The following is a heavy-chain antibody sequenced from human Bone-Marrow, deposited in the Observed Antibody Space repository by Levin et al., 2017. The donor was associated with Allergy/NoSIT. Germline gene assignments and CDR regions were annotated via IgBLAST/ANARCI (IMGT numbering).Heavy chain of an antibody. CDR1: GFTFDDYA. D-gene: IGHD6-13*01. CDR2: ISWNSGSI. CDR3: AKDTSSSWLYYFDY. V-gene: IGHV3-9*01. Sequence: PGGSLRLSCAASGFTFDDYAMHWVRQAPGKGLEWVSGISWNSGSIGYADSVKGRFTISRDNAKNSLYLQMNSLRAEDTALYYCAKDTSSSWLYYFDYWGQGTLVTVSS. J-gene: IGHJ4*02.